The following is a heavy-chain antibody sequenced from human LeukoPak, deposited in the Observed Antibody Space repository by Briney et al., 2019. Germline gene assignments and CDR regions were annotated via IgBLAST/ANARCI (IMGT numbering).Heavy chain of an antibody. CDR1: GGSISTYY. CDR3: ARGSYCSGSTCMFDY. Sequence: PSETLSLTCTVPGGSISTYYWNWIRQPPGKGLEWIGHIYHSGSTNYNPSLKSRVTISVDTSKNEFSLKLSSVTAADTAVYFCARGSYCSGSTCMFDYWGQGTLVTVSS. J-gene: IGHJ4*02. V-gene: IGHV4-59*01. D-gene: IGHD2-15*01. CDR2: IYHSGST.